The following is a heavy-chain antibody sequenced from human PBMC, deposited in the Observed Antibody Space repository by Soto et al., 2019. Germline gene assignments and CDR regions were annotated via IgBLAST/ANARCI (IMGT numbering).Heavy chain of an antibody. CDR3: AKDRSGYYDSSGYSNI. V-gene: IGHV3-23*01. Sequence: GGSLRLSCAASGFTFSSYAMSWVRQAPGKGLEWVSAISGSGGSTYYADSVKGRFTISRDNSKNTLYLQMNSLRAEDTAVYYCAKDRSGYYDSSGYSNIGGQGTLVTVSS. D-gene: IGHD3-22*01. CDR2: ISGSGGST. CDR1: GFTFSSYA. J-gene: IGHJ4*02.